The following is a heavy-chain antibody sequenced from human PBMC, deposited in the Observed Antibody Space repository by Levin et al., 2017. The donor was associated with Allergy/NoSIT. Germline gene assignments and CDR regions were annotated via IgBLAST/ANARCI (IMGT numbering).Heavy chain of an antibody. CDR2: IYNSGST. D-gene: IGHD3-9*01. CDR3: ARQCYDILTGYYNFDY. J-gene: IGHJ4*02. V-gene: IGHV4-39*01. Sequence: SETLSLTCTVSGGSISSSISYWGWIRQAPGKGVEWIGSIYNSGSTYYNPSLTSRVTTSVDTSKNQFSLKLSSVTAADTAVDYCARQCYDILTGYYNFDYWGQGTLVTVSS. CDR1: GGSISSSISY.